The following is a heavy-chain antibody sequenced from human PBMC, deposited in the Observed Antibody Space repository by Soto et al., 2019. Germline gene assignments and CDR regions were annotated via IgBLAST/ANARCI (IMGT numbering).Heavy chain of an antibody. D-gene: IGHD4-4*01. CDR1: GDSVSNNRAA. J-gene: IGHJ4*02. CDR2: TYYRSNGIS. Sequence: PSQTLSLPCAISGDSVSNNRAACNFVRQSPSRGLELLGRTYYRSNGISDYSPSVKSRITINSDASKNQFSLQLNSVTPGDTAIYYCARDPPDFHSAFDSWGQGTLVTVSS. V-gene: IGHV6-1*01. CDR3: ARDPPDFHSAFDS.